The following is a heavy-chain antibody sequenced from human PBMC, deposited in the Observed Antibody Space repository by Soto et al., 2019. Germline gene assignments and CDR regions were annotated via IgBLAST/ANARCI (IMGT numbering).Heavy chain of an antibody. CDR3: ARHYGPEYSSSWYDS. D-gene: IGHD6-13*01. Sequence: PSETLSLTCTVSGGSISSYYWSWIRQPPGKGLEWIGDIYYSGSTSYNPSLKSRVSFSVDTSKNQFSLKLTSVTAADTAIYYCARHYGPEYSSSWYDSWGQGTLVTVSS. CDR2: IYYSGST. CDR1: GGSISSYY. J-gene: IGHJ5*01. V-gene: IGHV4-59*08.